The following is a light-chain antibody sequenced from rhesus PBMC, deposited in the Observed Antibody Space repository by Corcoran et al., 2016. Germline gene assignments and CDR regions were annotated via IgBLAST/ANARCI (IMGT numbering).Light chain of an antibody. CDR2: KAA. Sequence: DIQMTQSPSSLSASVGDRVTITCRASPGISSWLAWYQQKPGKAPKLLIYKAASLQSGAPSRFSGTGSGTESTLTLSSLQPGDFTTYYCQQYNSAPFTFSPGTKLDIK. CDR3: QQYNSAPFT. CDR1: PGISSW. V-gene: IGKV1-21*01. J-gene: IGKJ3*01.